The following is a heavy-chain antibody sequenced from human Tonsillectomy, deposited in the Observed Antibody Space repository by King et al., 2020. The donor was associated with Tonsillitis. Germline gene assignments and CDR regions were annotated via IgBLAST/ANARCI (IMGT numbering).Heavy chain of an antibody. V-gene: IGHV1-2*02. D-gene: IGHD3-10*01. CDR1: GYTFTGYH. CDR3: AKIGTAYGAFDI. CDR2: ISPNSGGT. Sequence: QLVQSGAEVKKPGASVKVSCKASGYTFTGYHMHRVRQARGQGLEWMGWISPNSGGTNYAQMIQGRVTMTRDTSITTAYMELRGLRSDDTAVYYCAKIGTAYGAFDIWGQGTMVTVSS. J-gene: IGHJ3*02.